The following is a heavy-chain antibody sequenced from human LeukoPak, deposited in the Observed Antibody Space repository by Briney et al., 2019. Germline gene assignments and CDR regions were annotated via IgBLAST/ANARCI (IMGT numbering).Heavy chain of an antibody. CDR3: ARDPDSSGWSTLDY. V-gene: IGHV3-74*01. Sequence: GGSLRLSCAASGFTFSSYWMHWVRQAPGKGLVWVSRIHGDGKKTTYADSVKGRFTISRDTAKNTLYLQMNSLRVEDTAVYYCARDPDSSGWSTLDYWGQGRLVTVSS. J-gene: IGHJ4*02. CDR1: GFTFSSYW. CDR2: IHGDGKKT. D-gene: IGHD6-19*01.